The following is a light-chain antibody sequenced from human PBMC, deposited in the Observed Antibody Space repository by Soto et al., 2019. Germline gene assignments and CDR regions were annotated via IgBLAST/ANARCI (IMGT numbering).Light chain of an antibody. Sequence: QSVLTQPPSASASLGASVTLTCTLSSGYSNYKVDWYQQRPGKGPRFVMRVGTGGIVGSKGDGIPDRFSVLGSGLNRYPTIKNIQEEDESDYHCGADHGSGSNFVYLFGGGTKLTVL. J-gene: IGLJ2*01. CDR2: VGTGGIVG. CDR1: SGYSNYK. CDR3: GADHGSGSNFVYL. V-gene: IGLV9-49*01.